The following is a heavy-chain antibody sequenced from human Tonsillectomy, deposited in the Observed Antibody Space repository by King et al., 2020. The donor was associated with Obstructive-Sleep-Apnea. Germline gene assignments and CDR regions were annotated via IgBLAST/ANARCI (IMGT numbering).Heavy chain of an antibody. CDR3: ARERGAKGDAFDI. D-gene: IGHD1-26*01. J-gene: IGHJ3*02. CDR2: IFSGGST. Sequence: VQLVESGGGLVQPGGSLRLSCAASGFTVSSNYMSWVRQAPGKGREWGSVIFSGGSTYYADSVKGGFTLSRDNSKNTLYLQMNSLRADDTAVYYCARERGAKGDAFDIWGQGTMVTVSS. V-gene: IGHV3-66*01. CDR1: GFTVSSNY.